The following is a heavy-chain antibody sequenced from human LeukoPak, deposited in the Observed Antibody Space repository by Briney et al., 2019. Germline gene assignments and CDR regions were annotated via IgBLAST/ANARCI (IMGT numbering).Heavy chain of an antibody. CDR1: GYTFTGYY. D-gene: IGHD6-19*01. CDR2: INPNSGGT. V-gene: IGHV1-2*02. CDR3: ASSRDHSQWLVHVWFDP. Sequence: ASVKVSCKASGYTFTGYYMHWVRQAPGQGLEWMGWINPNSGGTNYAQKFQGRVTMTRDTSISTAYMELSRLRSDDTAVSYCASSRDHSQWLVHVWFDPWGQGTLVTVSS. J-gene: IGHJ5*02.